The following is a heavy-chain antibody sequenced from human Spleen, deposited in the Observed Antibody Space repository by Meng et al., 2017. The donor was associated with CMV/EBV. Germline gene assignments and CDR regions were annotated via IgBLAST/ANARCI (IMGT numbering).Heavy chain of an antibody. CDR2: ISAYNGNT. D-gene: IGHD2-2*02. CDR1: FTSYG. J-gene: IGHJ5*02. V-gene: IGHV1-18*01. Sequence: FTSYGISWVRQAPGQGLEWMGWISAYNGNTNYAQKLQGRVTMTTDTSTSTAYMELSSLRSEDTAVYYCARGDTYCSSTSCYTGNWFDPWGQGTLVTVSS. CDR3: ARGDTYCSSTSCYTGNWFDP.